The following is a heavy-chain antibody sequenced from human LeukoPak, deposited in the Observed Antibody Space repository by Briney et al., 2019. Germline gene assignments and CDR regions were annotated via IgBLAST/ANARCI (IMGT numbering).Heavy chain of an antibody. CDR2: IDYSGSP. Sequence: SETLSLTCTVSGGSVSNSNYCWGWIRQPPGKQLEWIGSIDYSGSPLYNPSLKSRVTISVDTSKNQFSLKLSSETAADTAVYYCARPLDCNYGGTAFDIWGQGTMVTVSS. CDR1: GGSVSNSNYC. J-gene: IGHJ3*02. CDR3: ARPLDCNYGGTAFDI. V-gene: IGHV4-39*01. D-gene: IGHD4-23*01.